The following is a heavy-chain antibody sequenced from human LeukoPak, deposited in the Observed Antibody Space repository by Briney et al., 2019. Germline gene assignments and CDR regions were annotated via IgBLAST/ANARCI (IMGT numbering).Heavy chain of an antibody. CDR2: ISGSGGST. Sequence: GGSLRLSCAASGFTFSSYAMSWVRQAPGKGLEWVSAISGSGGSTYYADSAKGRFTISRDNSKNTLYLQLNSLRAEDTAVYSCANVGSTNWHYAFPIWGQGTTVTVSS. CDR3: ANVGSTNWHYAFPI. V-gene: IGHV3-23*01. J-gene: IGHJ3*02. CDR1: GFTFSSYA. D-gene: IGHD1-26*01.